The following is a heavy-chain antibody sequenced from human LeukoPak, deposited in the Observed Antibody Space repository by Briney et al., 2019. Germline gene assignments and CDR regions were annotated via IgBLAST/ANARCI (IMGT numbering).Heavy chain of an antibody. D-gene: IGHD6-13*01. CDR3: AKAGQYSSSWSHPGIDY. J-gene: IGHJ4*02. Sequence: GGSLRLSCAASGFTFSSYAMSWVRQAPGKGLEWVSTISDSGSSSYYADSVKGRFTISRDNSKNTLFLQMHSLRAEDTAVYYCAKAGQYSSSWSHPGIDYWGQGTLVTVSS. V-gene: IGHV3-23*01. CDR2: ISDSGSSS. CDR1: GFTFSSYA.